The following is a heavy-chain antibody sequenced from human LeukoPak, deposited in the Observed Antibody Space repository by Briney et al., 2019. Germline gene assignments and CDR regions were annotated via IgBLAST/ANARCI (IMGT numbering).Heavy chain of an antibody. CDR3: AKHDSSGWYVFQH. Sequence: KTGGSLRLSCAASGFTFSDYYMTWIRQAPGKGLEWVSYISSSSSSTKYADSVKGRFTISGDKAKNSLYLQMNSLRAEDTAVYYCAKHDSSGWYVFQHWGQGTLVTVSS. V-gene: IGHV3-11*03. CDR1: GFTFSDYY. CDR2: ISSSSSST. J-gene: IGHJ1*01. D-gene: IGHD6-19*01.